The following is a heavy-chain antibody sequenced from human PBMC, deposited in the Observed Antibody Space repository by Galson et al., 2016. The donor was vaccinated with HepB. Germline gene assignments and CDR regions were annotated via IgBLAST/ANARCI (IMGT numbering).Heavy chain of an antibody. Sequence: SETLSLTCTVSGDFISDYFWSWVRQPPGKGLEYIGFTHYSGATNYSPSLRGRVTMSVATSENHLSLQLTSVTAADTSVYYCARLGTCGRDCYSFDYWGRGILVTVS. V-gene: IGHV4-59*01. CDR1: GDFISDYF. CDR3: ARLGTCGRDCYSFDY. CDR2: THYSGAT. D-gene: IGHD2-21*02. J-gene: IGHJ4*02.